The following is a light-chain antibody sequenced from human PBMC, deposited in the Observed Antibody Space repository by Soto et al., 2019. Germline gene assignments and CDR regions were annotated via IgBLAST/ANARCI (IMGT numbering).Light chain of an antibody. J-gene: IGLJ3*02. CDR3: SSFTTTYTGV. V-gene: IGLV2-14*01. CDR1: SSDVGSYKY. CDR2: EVI. Sequence: QSVLTQPASVSGSPGQSIAISCTGTSSDVGSYKYVSWFQQHPGKAPKLVIYEVINRPSGVSNRFSGSKSGNTASLTISGLQAEDEADYYCSSFTTTYTGVFGGGTQLTVL.